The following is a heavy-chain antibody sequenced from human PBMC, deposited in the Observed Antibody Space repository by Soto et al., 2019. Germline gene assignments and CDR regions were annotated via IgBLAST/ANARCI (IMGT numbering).Heavy chain of an antibody. J-gene: IGHJ4*02. CDR1: GGTFSSYA. CDR2: IIPIFGTA. D-gene: IGHD2-15*01. CDR3: ARVYCSVGSCYGIDY. V-gene: IGHV1-69*13. Sequence: SVKVSCKASGGTFSSYAISWVRQAPGQGLEWMGGIIPIFGTANYAQKFQGRVTITADESTSTAYMELSSLRSEDTAVYYCARVYCSVGSCYGIDYWGQGTLVTVSS.